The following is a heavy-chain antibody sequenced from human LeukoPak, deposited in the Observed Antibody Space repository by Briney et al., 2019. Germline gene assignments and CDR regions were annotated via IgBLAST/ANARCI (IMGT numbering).Heavy chain of an antibody. CDR1: GYTFTDYF. CDR3: ARAQRYYDSSGYYGY. Sequence: ASVKVSCKASGYTFTDYFIHWVRQAPGQGLEWMGWLNPYSGATNFALSFRGRVTMTRDTSVNTAYMELSSLRSEDMAAYYCARAQRYYDSSGYYGYWGPGTLVTASS. D-gene: IGHD3-22*01. J-gene: IGHJ4*02. V-gene: IGHV1-2*02. CDR2: LNPYSGAT.